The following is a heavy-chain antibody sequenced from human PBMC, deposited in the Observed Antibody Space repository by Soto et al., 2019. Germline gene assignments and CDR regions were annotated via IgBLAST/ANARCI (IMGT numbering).Heavy chain of an antibody. D-gene: IGHD3-22*01. CDR1: GGSISSGNYY. Sequence: SQTLSLPCTVSGGSISSGNYYWSWIRQPPGKGLEWIGYIYYSGSTYYNPSLKGRVTISVDTSKNQFSLKLSSVTAADTAVYYCARGTYYYDSSGSYYVGWFDPWGQGALVTVSS. V-gene: IGHV4-30-4*01. CDR2: IYYSGST. CDR3: ARGTYYYDSSGSYYVGWFDP. J-gene: IGHJ5*02.